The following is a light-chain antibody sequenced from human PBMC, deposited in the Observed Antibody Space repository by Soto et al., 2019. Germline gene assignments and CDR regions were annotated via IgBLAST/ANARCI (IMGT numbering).Light chain of an antibody. CDR3: QKYNNAPLT. CDR2: ATP. V-gene: IGKV1-27*01. Sequence: DIQMTKSPSSLSASLGDRVAITCRASQNIDNYLNWYQQKPGKAPKLLIYATPTLQSGVPSRFSGSGSGTDFTLTISSLQPEDVATYYCQKYNNAPLTFGGGTKVDIK. J-gene: IGKJ4*01. CDR1: QNIDNY.